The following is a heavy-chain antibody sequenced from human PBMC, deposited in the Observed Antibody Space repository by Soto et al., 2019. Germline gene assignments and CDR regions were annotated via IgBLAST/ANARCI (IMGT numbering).Heavy chain of an antibody. D-gene: IGHD3-16*01. CDR1: GYSFTSYW. V-gene: IGHV5-10-1*01. J-gene: IGHJ2*01. CDR2: IDPSDSYT. CDR3: ARGTPPPYTGDSKYWYFDL. Sequence: PGESLKISCKGSGYSFTSYWISWVRQMPGKGLEWMGRIDPSDSYTNYSPSFQGHVTISADKSISTAYLQWSSLKASDTAMYYCARGTPPPYTGDSKYWYFDLWGRGTLVTVSS.